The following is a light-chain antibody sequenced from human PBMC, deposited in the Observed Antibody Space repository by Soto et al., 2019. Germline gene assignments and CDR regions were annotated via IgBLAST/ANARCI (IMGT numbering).Light chain of an antibody. CDR2: GAS. J-gene: IGKJ1*01. CDR1: QSVSSN. Sequence: EIVMTQSPATLSVSPGERATLSCRASQSVSSNLAWYPQKPDQPPRLLIYGASTRATGIPARFSGSGSGTEFTLTIGSLQSEDFAVYYCQQYTNWWTFGQGTKVLI. V-gene: IGKV3-15*01. CDR3: QQYTNWWT.